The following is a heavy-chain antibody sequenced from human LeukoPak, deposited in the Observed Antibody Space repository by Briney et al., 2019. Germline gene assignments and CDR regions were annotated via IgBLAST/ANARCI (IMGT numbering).Heavy chain of an antibody. Sequence: SGGSLRLSCAASGFTFSSYGMHWVRQAPGKGLEWVAFIRYDGSNKYYADSVKGRFTISRDNSKNTLYLQMNSLRAEDTAVYYCAREHMVRGVIDDYWGQGTLVTVSS. D-gene: IGHD3-10*01. CDR3: AREHMVRGVIDDY. CDR2: IRYDGSNK. CDR1: GFTFSSYG. J-gene: IGHJ4*02. V-gene: IGHV3-30*02.